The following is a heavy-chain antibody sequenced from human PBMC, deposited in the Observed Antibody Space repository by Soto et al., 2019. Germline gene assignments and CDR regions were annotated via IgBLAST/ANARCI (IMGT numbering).Heavy chain of an antibody. CDR3: ARTYECAKSDCYRAFDI. J-gene: IGHJ3*02. CDR1: GFTFSSYA. D-gene: IGHD2-21*02. V-gene: IGHV3-30*04. Sequence: QVQLVESGGGVILPGGSLRLSCAASGFTFSSYAMHWVPQAPGPGPGWVAATSSDGTDNVYADSVRGRFTISRDNSKNTLYLQMNSLRSEDAAVYYCARTYECAKSDCYRAFDIWGQGTMVTVSS. CDR2: TSSDGTDN.